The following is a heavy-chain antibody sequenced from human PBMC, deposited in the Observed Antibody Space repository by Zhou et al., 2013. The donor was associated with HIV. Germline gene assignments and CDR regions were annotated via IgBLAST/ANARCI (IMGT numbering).Heavy chain of an antibody. J-gene: IGHJ3*02. Sequence: QVQLVQSGAEMKKPGASVKVACKASAYTFRSYGISWVRQAPGQAGLELMGWISPYNGNTNYAQKFQGRVILTTDTSTNTAYMDLRNLTSDDTAVYYCTSMGRDGFDIWGQGTMVIVSS. V-gene: IGHV1-18*01. D-gene: IGHD5-18*01. CDR3: TSMGRDGFDI. CDR1: AYTFRSYG. CDR2: ISPYNGNT.